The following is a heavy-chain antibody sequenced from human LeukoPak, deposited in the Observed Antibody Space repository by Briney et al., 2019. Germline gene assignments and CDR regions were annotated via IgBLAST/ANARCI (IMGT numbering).Heavy chain of an antibody. CDR1: GFTFRNCA. Sequence: PGGSLRLSCAASGFTFRNCAMGWVRQAPGKGLEWVSGISGSGATLHYADSMKGRFTISRDNSKNTLYLQMNSLRAEDTAVYYCAKDHSGYDSHWGQGTLVTVSS. D-gene: IGHD5-12*01. J-gene: IGHJ4*02. CDR3: AKDHSGYDSH. V-gene: IGHV3-23*01. CDR2: ISGSGATL.